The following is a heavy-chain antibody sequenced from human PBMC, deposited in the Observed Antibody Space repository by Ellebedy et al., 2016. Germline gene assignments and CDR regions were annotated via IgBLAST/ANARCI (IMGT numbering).Heavy chain of an antibody. CDR1: GDSINSFY. CDR2: VYHTGTT. D-gene: IGHD2-21*02. Sequence: SETLSLTXNVSGDSINSFYWSWIRQPPGKALEWIGYVYHTGTTSYNPSLKRRVTISVDPSKKQFSLKLSSVTAADTAVYYCARESRVTSDYYIDIWGRGTTVTVSS. CDR3: ARESRVTSDYYIDI. V-gene: IGHV4-59*01. J-gene: IGHJ6*03.